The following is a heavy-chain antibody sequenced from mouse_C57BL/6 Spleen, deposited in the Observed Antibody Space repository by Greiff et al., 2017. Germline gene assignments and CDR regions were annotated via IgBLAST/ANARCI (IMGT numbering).Heavy chain of an antibody. CDR1: GFTFSDYG. D-gene: IGHD2-10*02. CDR3: ARQGYGNYAWFAY. Sequence: EVKVVESGGGLVQPGGSLKLSCAASGFTFSDYGMAWVRQAPRKGPEWVAFISNLAYSIYYADTVTGRFTISRENAKNTLYLEMSSLRSEDTAMYYCARQGYGNYAWFAYWGQGTLVTVSA. V-gene: IGHV5-15*01. CDR2: ISNLAYSI. J-gene: IGHJ3*01.